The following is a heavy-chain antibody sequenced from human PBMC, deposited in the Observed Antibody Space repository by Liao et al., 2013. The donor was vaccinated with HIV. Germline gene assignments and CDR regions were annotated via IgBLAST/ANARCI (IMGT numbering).Heavy chain of an antibody. V-gene: IGHV4-39*02. CDR2: IHFSGST. Sequence: QLQLQESGPGLVKPSETLSLTCSVSGGSITTEAFFWGWIRQPPGKGLEWIGAIHFSGSTYYNPSLNSRVTISGDSSKNHFSLKLTSVTAADTAVYYCARAGYNGYVALIDYWGQGTLVTVSS. D-gene: IGHD5-12*01. CDR1: GGSITTEAFF. J-gene: IGHJ4*02. CDR3: ARAGYNGYVALIDY.